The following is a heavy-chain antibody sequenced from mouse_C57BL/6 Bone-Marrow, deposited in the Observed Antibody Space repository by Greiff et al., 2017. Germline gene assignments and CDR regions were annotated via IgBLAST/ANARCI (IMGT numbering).Heavy chain of an antibody. CDR2: IDPSDSDT. J-gene: IGHJ4*01. D-gene: IGHD2-5*01. CDR3: AREGYSNYPHYYSMDY. CDR1: GYTFTSSW. Sequence: VQLQQPGAELVMPGASVKLSCKASGYTFTSSWMHWVKQRPGQGLEWIGEIDPSDSDTNYNQKFKGKSTLTVDKSSSTAYMQLSSLTSEDSAFEYCAREGYSNYPHYYSMDYWGQGTSVTVSS. V-gene: IGHV1-69*01.